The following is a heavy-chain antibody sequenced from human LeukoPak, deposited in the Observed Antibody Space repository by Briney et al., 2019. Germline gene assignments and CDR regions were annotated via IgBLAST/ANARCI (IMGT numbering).Heavy chain of an antibody. V-gene: IGHV4-59*01. CDR3: ATVEVTMIVPV. CDR1: GGSISSYY. CDR2: VYYSGST. J-gene: IGHJ4*02. Sequence: PSETLSLTCTVSGGSISSYYWSWIRQPPGKGLEWIGYVYYSGSTDYNPSLRSRVTISLEMSKHQFSLNLTSVTAADTAVYYCATVEVTMIVPVWGQGTLVTVSS. D-gene: IGHD3-22*01.